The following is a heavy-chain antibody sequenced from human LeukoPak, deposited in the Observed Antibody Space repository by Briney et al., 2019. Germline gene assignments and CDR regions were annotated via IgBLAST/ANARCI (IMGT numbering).Heavy chain of an antibody. CDR1: GYTFTSYG. V-gene: IGHV1-18*01. Sequence: ASVKVSCKASGYTFTSYGISWVRQAPGQGLEWMGWISAYNGNTNYAQKLQVKVTITTDTSTSTAYMELRSLRSDDTAVYYCAGNYGDESRAFDIWGQGTMVTVSS. CDR2: ISAYNGNT. D-gene: IGHD4-17*01. CDR3: AGNYGDESRAFDI. J-gene: IGHJ3*02.